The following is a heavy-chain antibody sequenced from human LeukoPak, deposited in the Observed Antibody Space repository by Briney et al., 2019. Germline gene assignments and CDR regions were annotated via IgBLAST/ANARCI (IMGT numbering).Heavy chain of an antibody. J-gene: IGHJ4*02. CDR2: INHSGST. V-gene: IGHV4-34*01. Sequence: KTSETLSLTCAVYGGSFSGYYWSWIRQPPGKGLEWIGEINHSGSTNYNPSLKSRVTISVDTSKNQFSLKLSSVTAADTAVYYCARGANIVVVPAAYYFDYWGQGTLVTVSS. D-gene: IGHD2-2*01. CDR3: ARGANIVVVPAAYYFDY. CDR1: GGSFSGYY.